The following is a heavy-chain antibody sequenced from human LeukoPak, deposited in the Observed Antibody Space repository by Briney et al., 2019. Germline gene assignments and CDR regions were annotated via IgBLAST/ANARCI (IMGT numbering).Heavy chain of an antibody. Sequence: SETLSLTCAVYGGSFSGYYWSWIRQHPGKGLEWIGEINHSGSTNYNPSLKSRVTISVDTSKNQFSLKLSSVTAADTAVYDCARDLLTRGYSGYDTWGQATLVTVCS. V-gene: IGHV4-34*01. CDR3: ARDLLTRGYSGYDT. D-gene: IGHD5-12*01. CDR2: INHSGST. CDR1: GGSFSGYY. J-gene: IGHJ5*02.